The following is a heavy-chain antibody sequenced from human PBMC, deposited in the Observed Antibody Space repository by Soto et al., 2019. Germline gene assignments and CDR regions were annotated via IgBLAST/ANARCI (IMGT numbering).Heavy chain of an antibody. CDR3: VRVATGGLFAY. Sequence: QVLLQESGPGLVKPSETLSLTCTVSRGSINNSYWTWIRQPPGKRLEWIGYIHYTGTTNHNPSLRGPVTMSVATSNNHFSLKLSSVPPANTAVYYCVRVATGGLFAYWGPGNMVTVSS. V-gene: IGHV4-59*01. CDR2: IHYTGTT. D-gene: IGHD2-8*02. J-gene: IGHJ4*02. CDR1: RGSINNSY.